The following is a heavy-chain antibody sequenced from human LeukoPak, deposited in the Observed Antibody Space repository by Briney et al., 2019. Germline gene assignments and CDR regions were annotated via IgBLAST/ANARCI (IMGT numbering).Heavy chain of an antibody. CDR2: ISGSGGNT. CDR1: RFTFSAYS. Sequence: GGSLRLSCAASRFTFSAYSMSCVRQAPGKGLEWVSAISGSGGNTYYADSVKGRFTISRDNSKNTLYLQMNSLRAEDTAAYYCARGGILYGMDVWGQGTTVTVSS. D-gene: IGHD6-13*01. J-gene: IGHJ6*02. V-gene: IGHV3-23*01. CDR3: ARGGILYGMDV.